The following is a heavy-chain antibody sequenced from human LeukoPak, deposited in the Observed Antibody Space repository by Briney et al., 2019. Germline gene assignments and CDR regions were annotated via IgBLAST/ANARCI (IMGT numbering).Heavy chain of an antibody. D-gene: IGHD2-2*01. CDR2: IYYSGST. CDR3: ARISIVVVPAYFDY. Sequence: SETLSLTCTVSGGSIRSSSYYWGWIRQPPGKGLEWIGSIYYSGSTYYNPSLKSRVTVSVDTSKNQFSLKLSSVTAADTAVYYCARISIVVVPAYFDYWGQGTLVTVSS. V-gene: IGHV4-39*01. J-gene: IGHJ4*02. CDR1: GGSIRSSSYY.